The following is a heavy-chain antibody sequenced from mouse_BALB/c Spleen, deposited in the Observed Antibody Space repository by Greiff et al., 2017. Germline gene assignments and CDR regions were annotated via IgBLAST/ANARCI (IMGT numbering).Heavy chain of an antibody. CDR1: GFNIKDTY. J-gene: IGHJ4*01. CDR3: ARRITTVVAPYAMDY. V-gene: IGHV14-3*02. CDR2: IDPANGNT. Sequence: EVKLVESGAELVKPGASVKLSCTASGFNIKDTYMHWVKQRPEQGLEWIGRIDPANGNTKYDPKFQGKATITADTSSNTAYLQLSSLTSEDTAVYYCARRITTVVAPYAMDYWGQGTSVTVSS. D-gene: IGHD1-1*01.